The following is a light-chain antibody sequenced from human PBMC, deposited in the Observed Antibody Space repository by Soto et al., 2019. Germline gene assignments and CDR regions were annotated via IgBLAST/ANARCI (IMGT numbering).Light chain of an antibody. CDR1: STDVGSYNL. V-gene: IGLV2-23*02. CDR2: DVT. J-gene: IGLJ3*02. CDR3: SSYAGSSTLV. Sequence: QSALTQPASVSGSPGQSITISCTGTSTDVGSYNLVSWYQQHPGKAPKLLIYDVTKRPSGVSNRFSGSKSGNTASLTISGLQAEDEGDFYCSSYAGSSTLVFGGGTKLTVL.